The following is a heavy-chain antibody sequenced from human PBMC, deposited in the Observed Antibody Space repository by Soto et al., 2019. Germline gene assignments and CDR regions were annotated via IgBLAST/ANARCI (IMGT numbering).Heavy chain of an antibody. CDR2: ISSSSSYI. V-gene: IGHV3-21*01. Sequence: GGSLRLSCAASGFTFSSYSMNWVRQAPGKGLEWVSSISSSSSYIYYADSVKGRFTISRDNAKNSLYLQMNSLRAEDTAVYYCARDKKGIAAAGYYYYYGMDVWGQGTTVTVSS. J-gene: IGHJ6*02. D-gene: IGHD6-13*01. CDR1: GFTFSSYS. CDR3: ARDKKGIAAAGYYYYYGMDV.